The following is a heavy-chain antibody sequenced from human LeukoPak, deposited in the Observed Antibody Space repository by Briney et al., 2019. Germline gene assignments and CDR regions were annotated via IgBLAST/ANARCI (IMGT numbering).Heavy chain of an antibody. V-gene: IGHV4-61*02. Sequence: SETLSLTCTVSGGSISSGSYYWTWIRRPAGKGLEWIGRIYISGSTNYNPALKSRVTISVDTSKNQLSLKLSSVTAADTAVYYCAGTSTVVTREAFDIWGQGTMVTVSS. D-gene: IGHD4-23*01. CDR3: AGTSTVVTREAFDI. J-gene: IGHJ3*02. CDR2: IYISGST. CDR1: GGSISSGSYY.